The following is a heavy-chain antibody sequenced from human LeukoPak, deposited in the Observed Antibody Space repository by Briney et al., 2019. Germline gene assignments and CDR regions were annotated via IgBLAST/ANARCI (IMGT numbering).Heavy chain of an antibody. V-gene: IGHV3-7*01. CDR1: GFTFSSYW. J-gene: IGHJ5*02. Sequence: GGSLRLSCAASGFTFSSYWMSWVRQAPGKGLEWVANIKQDGSEKYYVDSVKGRFTISRDNAKNSLYLQMNSLRAEDTAVYYCARDPRHIVVVTALGWFDPWGQGTLVTVSS. CDR2: IKQDGSEK. D-gene: IGHD2-21*02. CDR3: ARDPRHIVVVTALGWFDP.